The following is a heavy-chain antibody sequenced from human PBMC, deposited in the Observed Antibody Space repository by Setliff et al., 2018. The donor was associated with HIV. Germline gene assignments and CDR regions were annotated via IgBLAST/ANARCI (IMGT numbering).Heavy chain of an antibody. CDR2: IGSYSGYT. J-gene: IGHJ5*02. CDR3: AKSPNRYSPLDWFDP. V-gene: IGHV1-18*01. CDR1: NYTLINYG. Sequence: ASVKVSCKASNYTLINYGVSWVRQAPGQGLEWMGWIGSYSGYTIYAQKFQDRLTMTTDTSTTTASMELRSLRSDDTALYYCAKSPNRYSPLDWFDPWGQGTLVTVSS. D-gene: IGHD5-18*01.